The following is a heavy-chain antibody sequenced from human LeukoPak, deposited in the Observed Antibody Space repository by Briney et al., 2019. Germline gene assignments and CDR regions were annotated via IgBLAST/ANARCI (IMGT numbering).Heavy chain of an antibody. V-gene: IGHV4-31*03. CDR3: ARDREAMDY. Sequence: SETLSLTCTVSGGSFSSGGYYWSWIRLHPGKGLEWIGYIYYSGSTYYNPSLKSRVTISVDTSKNQFSLKLSSVTAADTAVYCCARDREAMDYWGQGTLVTVSS. D-gene: IGHD2-2*01. CDR2: IYYSGST. CDR1: GGSFSSGGYY. J-gene: IGHJ4*02.